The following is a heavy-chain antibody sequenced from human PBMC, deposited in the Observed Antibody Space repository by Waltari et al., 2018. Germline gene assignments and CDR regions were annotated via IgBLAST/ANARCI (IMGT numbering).Heavy chain of an antibody. CDR1: EGSVSDFL. D-gene: IGHD2-15*01. CDR3: VRSHCIGDSCFRYFDS. V-gene: IGHV4-34*01. CDR2: INHGVKT. J-gene: IGHJ4*02. Sequence: VRLDQWGTELVEPWETLSLTCAVYEGSVSDFLWSWVRPAPGKGLEWIGEINHGVKTDYNPSLKSRLFMSVDPSKNQFSLMLSSVTAADTAVYYCVRSHCIGDSCFRYFDSWGQGTLVTVSS.